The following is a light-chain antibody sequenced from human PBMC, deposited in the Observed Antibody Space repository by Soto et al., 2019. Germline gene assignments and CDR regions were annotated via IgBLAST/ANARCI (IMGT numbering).Light chain of an antibody. J-gene: IGLJ2*01. CDR2: HIN. V-gene: IGLV2-14*03. CDR1: SSDIGGYNY. CDR3: RAYTSTDNHVV. Sequence: QSVLTQPASVSGSPGQSITISCTGTSSDIGGYNYASWYQQHPGEAPKLILYHINNRPSGISNRFSGSKSGNTASLTISGLQAEDEADYYCRAYTSTDNHVVLGGGTKLTVL.